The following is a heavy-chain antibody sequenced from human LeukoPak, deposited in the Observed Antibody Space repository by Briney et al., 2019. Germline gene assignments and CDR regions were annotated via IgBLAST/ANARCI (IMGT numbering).Heavy chain of an antibody. V-gene: IGHV3-7*01. CDR2: IKHDESEK. Sequence: GGSLRLSCAASGFSFNSDWVDWVRQAPGKGLEWVANIKHDESEKNYLDSVKGRFTISRDNAQNSLYLQMNGLRVEDTAVYYCTRRLDDWGQGTLVTVSS. D-gene: IGHD3-16*01. J-gene: IGHJ4*02. CDR1: GFSFNSDW. CDR3: TRRLDD.